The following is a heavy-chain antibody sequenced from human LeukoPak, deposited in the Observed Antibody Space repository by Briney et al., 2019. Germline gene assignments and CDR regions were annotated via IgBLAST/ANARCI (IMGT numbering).Heavy chain of an antibody. D-gene: IGHD5-18*01. Sequence: GGSLRLSCAASGFTFSSYAMSWVRQAPGKGLEWASAICGSGGSTYYADSVKGRFTISRDNSKNTLYLQMNSLRAEDTAVYYCASPPRGYSYGLRSYFDYWGQGTLVTVSS. CDR1: GFTFSSYA. J-gene: IGHJ4*02. CDR2: ICGSGGST. CDR3: ASPPRGYSYGLRSYFDY. V-gene: IGHV3-23*01.